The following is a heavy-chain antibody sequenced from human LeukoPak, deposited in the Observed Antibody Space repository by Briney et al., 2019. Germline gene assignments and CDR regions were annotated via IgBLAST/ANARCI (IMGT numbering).Heavy chain of an antibody. CDR3: ATASVGKTYYYDSSGYYSFDY. CDR2: FDPEDVET. V-gene: IGHV1-24*01. CDR1: GYTLTELS. J-gene: IGHJ4*02. Sequence: GASVKVSCKFSGYTLTELSMYWVRQAPGKGLEWMGTFDPEDVETIYAQKFQGRVTMTEDTSTDTAYMELSSLRSEDTAVYYCATASVGKTYYYDSSGYYSFDYWGQGTLVTVSS. D-gene: IGHD3-22*01.